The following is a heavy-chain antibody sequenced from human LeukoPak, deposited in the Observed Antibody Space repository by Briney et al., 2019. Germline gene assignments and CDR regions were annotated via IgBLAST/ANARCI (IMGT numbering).Heavy chain of an antibody. J-gene: IGHJ5*02. CDR1: GYTFTGYY. V-gene: IGHV1-18*04. CDR2: ISAYNGNT. CDR3: ARVVRNSSGYYRIPYNWFDP. D-gene: IGHD3-22*01. Sequence: VASVKVSCKASGYTFTGYYMHWVRQAPGQGLEWMGWISAYNGNTNYAQKLQGRVTMTTDTSTSTAYMELRSLRSDDTAVYYCARVVRNSSGYYRIPYNWFDPWGQGTLVTVSS.